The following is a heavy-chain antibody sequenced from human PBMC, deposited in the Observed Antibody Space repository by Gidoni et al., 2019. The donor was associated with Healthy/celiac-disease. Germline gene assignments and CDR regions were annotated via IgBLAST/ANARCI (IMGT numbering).Heavy chain of an antibody. D-gene: IGHD3-22*01. V-gene: IGHV3-9*01. CDR3: ALQRDSMIVSGLDY. CDR1: GFTFDDYA. CDR2: ISWNSGSI. J-gene: IGHJ4*02. Sequence: EVQLVESGGGLVQPGRSLRLSCAASGFTFDDYAMHWVRQAPGKGLEWVSGISWNSGSIGYADSVKGRFTISRDNAKNSLYLQMNSLRAEDTALYYCALQRDSMIVSGLDYWGQGTLVTVSS.